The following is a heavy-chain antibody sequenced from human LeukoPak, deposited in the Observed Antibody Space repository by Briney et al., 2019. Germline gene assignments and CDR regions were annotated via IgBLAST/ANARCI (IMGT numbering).Heavy chain of an antibody. CDR2: IYYSGST. CDR3: AKFPPDYYDSSGYHLTGY. D-gene: IGHD3-22*01. V-gene: IGHV4-59*11. CDR1: GGSISSHY. Sequence: KPSETLSLTCTVSGGSISSHYWSWIRQPPGKGLEWIGYIYYSGSTNYNPSLKSRVTISVDTSKNQFSLKLSSVTAADTAVYYCAKFPPDYYDSSGYHLTGYWGQGTLVTVSS. J-gene: IGHJ4*02.